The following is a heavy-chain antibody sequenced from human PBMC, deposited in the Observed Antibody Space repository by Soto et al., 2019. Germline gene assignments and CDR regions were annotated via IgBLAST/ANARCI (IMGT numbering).Heavy chain of an antibody. D-gene: IGHD2-8*01. CDR2: ISWNDGRI. Sequence: GGSLRLSCAASGFRFEDYAMHWVRQAPGKGLQWVSGISWNDGRIDYADSVKGRFTISRDNAKKSLYLQTNSLRIEDTAFYYCAKSRSYINGPDYWGQGTLVTVSS. CDR3: AKSRSYINGPDY. CDR1: GFRFEDYA. J-gene: IGHJ4*02. V-gene: IGHV3-9*01.